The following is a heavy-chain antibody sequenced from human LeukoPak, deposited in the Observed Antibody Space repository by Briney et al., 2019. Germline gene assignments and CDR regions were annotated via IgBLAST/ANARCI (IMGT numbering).Heavy chain of an antibody. CDR2: IYWDGGNT. D-gene: IGHD5-12*01. CDR3: ARAYSGYENYYYYYYMDV. Sequence: SGGSLRLSCAASGFTFYDYGMSWGRQAPGTGLEWGSGIYWDGGNTGYADSVKGRFTISRDNAKNSLYLQMNSLRAEDTALYYCARAYSGYENYYYYYYMDVWGKGTTVTVSS. J-gene: IGHJ6*03. V-gene: IGHV3-20*04. CDR1: GFTFYDYG.